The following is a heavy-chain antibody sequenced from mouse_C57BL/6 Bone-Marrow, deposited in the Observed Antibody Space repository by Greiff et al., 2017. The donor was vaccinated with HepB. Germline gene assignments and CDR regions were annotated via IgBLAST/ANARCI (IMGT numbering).Heavy chain of an antibody. CDR2: IDPETGGT. J-gene: IGHJ2*01. Sequence: QVQLQQSGAELVRPGASVTLSCKASGYTFTDYEMHWVKQTPVHGLEWIGAIDPETGGTAYNQKFKGKAILTADKSSSTAYMELRSLTSEDSAVYYCSRGLRWLPYLDYWGQGTTLTVAS. CDR3: SRGLRWLPYLDY. V-gene: IGHV1-15*01. D-gene: IGHD2-3*01. CDR1: GYTFTDYE.